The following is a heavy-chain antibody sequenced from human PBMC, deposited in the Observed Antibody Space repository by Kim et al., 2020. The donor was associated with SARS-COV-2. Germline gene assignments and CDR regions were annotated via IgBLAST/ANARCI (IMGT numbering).Heavy chain of an antibody. Sequence: GGSLRLSCAASGFTFNKYAMHWVRQAPGKGLEWVAFISYDGNDKFYADSVKGRFTISRDNSKSTLYLQMNSLRAEDTAMYYCAKEIYSLDYWGQGTVVTVSS. CDR3: AKEIYSLDY. J-gene: IGHJ4*02. V-gene: IGHV3-30*18. CDR1: GFTFNKYA. D-gene: IGHD2-15*01. CDR2: ISYDGNDK.